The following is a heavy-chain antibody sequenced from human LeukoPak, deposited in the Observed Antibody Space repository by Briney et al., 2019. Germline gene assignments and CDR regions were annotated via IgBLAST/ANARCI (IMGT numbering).Heavy chain of an antibody. CDR1: GGSISSTSYY. D-gene: IGHD4-17*01. Sequence: TPSETLSLTCIVSGGSISSTSYYWDWIRQPPGKGLEWIGSIYYSGSTYYNPSLKSRVTISVDTSKNQFSLKLSSVTAADTAVYYCAREGDGDFAFDPWGQGTLVTVSS. CDR2: IYYSGST. CDR3: AREGDGDFAFDP. J-gene: IGHJ5*02. V-gene: IGHV4-39*07.